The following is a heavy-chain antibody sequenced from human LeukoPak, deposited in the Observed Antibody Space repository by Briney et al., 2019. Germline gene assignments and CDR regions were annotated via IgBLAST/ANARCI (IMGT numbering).Heavy chain of an antibody. V-gene: IGHV1-46*02. J-gene: IGHJ6*02. CDR3: ARATRNCGGGDCYTVPPQKNYGMDV. Sequence: ASVKVSCKASGYTFNSYYMHWVRQAPGQGLEWMGIINPSGGSTSYATKFQGRVTMTRDTSTSTVYMEPSSLKSEDTAVYYCARATRNCGGGDCYTVPPQKNYGMDVWGQGTTVTVSS. CDR1: GYTFNSYY. D-gene: IGHD2-21*02. CDR2: INPSGGST.